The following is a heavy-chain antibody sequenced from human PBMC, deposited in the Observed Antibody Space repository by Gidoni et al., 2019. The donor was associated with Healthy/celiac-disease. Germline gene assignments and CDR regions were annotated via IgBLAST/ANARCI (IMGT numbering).Heavy chain of an antibody. CDR3: ARRVVRLGGRSTSCYGSFDY. J-gene: IGHJ4*02. D-gene: IGHD2-2*01. V-gene: IGHV1-69*01. CDR2: IIPSFGTA. CDR1: SYA. Sequence: SYAISWVRHDPGQGLEWMGGIIPSFGTAHYAQKFQRRVTITADESTSTASMELSSLRSEDTAVYYCARRVVRLGGRSTSCYGSFDYWGQGTLVTVSS.